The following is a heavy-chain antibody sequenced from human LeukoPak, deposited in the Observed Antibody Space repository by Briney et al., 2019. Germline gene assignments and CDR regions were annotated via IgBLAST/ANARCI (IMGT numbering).Heavy chain of an antibody. CDR1: GFTFSAYS. CDR2: ITSSSSPT. V-gene: IGHV3-21*01. Sequence: GGSLRLSCAASGFTFSAYSMNWVRQAPGQGLEWVSSITSSSSPTYYVDSVKGRFTISRDNAKNPLYLQMNILRAEDTAVYFCARFETCQCDDVFDIWGQGTMVTVSS. J-gene: IGHJ3*02. CDR3: ARFETCQCDDVFDI. D-gene: IGHD3-9*01.